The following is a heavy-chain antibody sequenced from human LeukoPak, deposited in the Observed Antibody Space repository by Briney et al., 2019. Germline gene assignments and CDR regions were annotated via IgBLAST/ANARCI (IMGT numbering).Heavy chain of an antibody. D-gene: IGHD2-15*01. CDR3: AREADCSGGNCYRGAFDI. V-gene: IGHV3-33*01. CDR2: IWYDGSND. CDR1: GFTFSNYA. J-gene: IGHJ3*02. Sequence: GGSLRLSCAASGFTFSNYAMHWVREAPGKGLEWVAVIWYDGSNDYYANSVKGRFAISRDNSKNTVYLQMNSLRAEDTAVYYCAREADCSGGNCYRGAFDIWGQGTMITVSS.